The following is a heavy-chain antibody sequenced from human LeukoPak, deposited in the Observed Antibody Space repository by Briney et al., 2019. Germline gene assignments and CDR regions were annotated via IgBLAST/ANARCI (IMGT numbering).Heavy chain of an antibody. V-gene: IGHV3-7*01. J-gene: IGHJ4*02. Sequence: PGGSLRLSCAASGFTFSSYWMNWVRQAPGKGLEWVANIKQDGSEKYYVDSVKGRFTISRDNAKNLLYLQMNSLRAEDTAVYYCATKALGSGNYYSDYWGQGTLVTVSS. CDR3: ATKALGSGNYYSDY. D-gene: IGHD3-10*01. CDR2: IKQDGSEK. CDR1: GFTFSSYW.